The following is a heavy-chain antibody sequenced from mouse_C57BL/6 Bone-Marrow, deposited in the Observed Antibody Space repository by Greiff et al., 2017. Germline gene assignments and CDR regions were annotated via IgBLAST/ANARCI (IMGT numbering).Heavy chain of an antibody. CDR3: TRFAY. CDR1: GFNITDDY. Sequence: EVQLVESGAELVRPGASVKLSCTASGFNITDDYMHWVKQRPEQGLEWIGWIDPENGDTEYASKFQGKATITVDTSSNTAYLQLRSLASEDTAVYYGTRFAYWGRGTRVTVSA. J-gene: IGHJ3*01. V-gene: IGHV14-4*01. CDR2: IDPENGDT.